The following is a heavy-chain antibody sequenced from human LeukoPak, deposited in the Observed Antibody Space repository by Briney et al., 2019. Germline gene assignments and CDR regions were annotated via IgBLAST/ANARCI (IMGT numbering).Heavy chain of an antibody. CDR1: GFTFSSDG. D-gene: IGHD3-10*01. CDR2: IWYDGSNK. Sequence: PGGSLRFSCAASGFTFSSDGMHCVRQAPGKGLEWVAVIWYDGSNKYYADSVKGRFTISRDNSKSTLYLQMNSLRAEDTAVYYCAREYYYGSGSYTSYFDYWGQGTLVTDSS. V-gene: IGHV3-33*01. J-gene: IGHJ4*02. CDR3: AREYYYGSGSYTSYFDY.